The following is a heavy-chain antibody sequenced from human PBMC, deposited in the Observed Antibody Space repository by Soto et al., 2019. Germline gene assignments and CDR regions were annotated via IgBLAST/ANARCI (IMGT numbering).Heavy chain of an antibody. CDR3: ASNSADDAFDI. V-gene: IGHV3-33*01. CDR1: GFTFSSYG. D-gene: IGHD7-27*01. Sequence: GGSLRLSCAASGFTFSSYGMHWVRQAPGKGLEWVAVIWYDGSNKYYADSVKGRFTISRDNSKNTLYLQMNSLIAEDTAVYYCASNSADDAFDIWGQGTMVTVSS. CDR2: IWYDGSNK. J-gene: IGHJ3*02.